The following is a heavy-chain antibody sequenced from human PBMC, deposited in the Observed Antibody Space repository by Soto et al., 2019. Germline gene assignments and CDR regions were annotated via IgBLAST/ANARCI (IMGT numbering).Heavy chain of an antibody. Sequence: SETLSLTCTVSGGSISSSSYYWGWIRQPPGKGLEWIGSIYYSGSTYYNPSLKSRVTISVDTSKNQFSLKLSSVTAADTAVYYCASEYGIAAAGTNNWFDPWGQGTLVTVSS. CDR2: IYYSGST. D-gene: IGHD6-13*01. J-gene: IGHJ5*02. V-gene: IGHV4-39*01. CDR3: ASEYGIAAAGTNNWFDP. CDR1: GGSISSSSYY.